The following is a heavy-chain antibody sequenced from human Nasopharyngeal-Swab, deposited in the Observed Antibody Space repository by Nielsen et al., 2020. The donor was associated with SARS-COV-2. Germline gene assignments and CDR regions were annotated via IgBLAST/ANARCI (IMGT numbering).Heavy chain of an antibody. J-gene: IGHJ6*02. Sequence: RQAPGKGLEWIGYIYYRGSTYYNPSLKSRVTISVDTSKNQFSLKLSSVTAADTAVYYCARDIGTPAYPRYYYYGMDVWGQGTTVTVSS. CDR3: ARDIGTPAYPRYYYYGMDV. D-gene: IGHD1-1*01. V-gene: IGHV4-31*02. CDR2: IYYRGST.